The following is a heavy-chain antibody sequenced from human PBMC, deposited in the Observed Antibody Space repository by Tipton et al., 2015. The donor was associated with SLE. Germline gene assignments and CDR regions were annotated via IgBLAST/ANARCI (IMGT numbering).Heavy chain of an antibody. V-gene: IGHV4-30-4*08. CDR1: GGSISSGDYY. D-gene: IGHD3-3*01. CDR2: IYYSGST. Sequence: TLSLTCTVSGGSISSGDYYWSWIRQPPGKGLEWIGYIYYSGSTYYNPSLKSRVTISVDTSKNQFSLKLSSVTAADTAVYYCARPFGGALLGAFDIWGQGTMVTVSS. CDR3: ARPFGGALLGAFDI. J-gene: IGHJ3*02.